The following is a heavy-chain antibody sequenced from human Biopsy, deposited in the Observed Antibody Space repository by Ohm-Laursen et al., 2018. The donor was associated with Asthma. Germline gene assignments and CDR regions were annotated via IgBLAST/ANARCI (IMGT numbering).Heavy chain of an antibody. V-gene: IGHV3-30*03. CDR3: LRDTLSYYFDT. CDR2: ITSDGNTQ. D-gene: IGHD4/OR15-4a*01. CDR1: GLMFRSFG. Sequence: SLRLSCAASGLMFRSFGMHWARQAPGKGLEWVAVITSDGNTQYYGDSVKGRFTVSRDNSKNLLFLQMSSLRAEDTAVYYCLRDTLSYYFDTWGQGTLVTVSS. J-gene: IGHJ4*02.